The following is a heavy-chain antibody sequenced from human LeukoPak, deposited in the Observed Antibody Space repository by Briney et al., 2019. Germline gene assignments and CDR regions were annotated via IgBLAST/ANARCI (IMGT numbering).Heavy chain of an antibody. V-gene: IGHV3-23*01. Sequence: GGSLRLSCAASGFTFSSYDMSWVRQAPGKGLEWVLGVSGSGGSTYYADSVKGRFTISRDNSKNMLYLEMNSLRAEDTAVYYCAKVFSRVRPDCWGQGTLVTVSS. J-gene: IGHJ4*02. D-gene: IGHD2-2*01. CDR1: GFTFSSYD. CDR2: VSGSGGST. CDR3: AKVFSRVRPDC.